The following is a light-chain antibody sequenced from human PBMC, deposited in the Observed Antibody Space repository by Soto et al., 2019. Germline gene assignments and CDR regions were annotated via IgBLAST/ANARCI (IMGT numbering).Light chain of an antibody. CDR2: LNSDGRH. CDR3: QTWATGIPRV. Sequence: QSVLTQSPSASASLGASVKLTCTLSSGHSSYAIAWHQQQPEKGPRYLMKLNSDGRHSKGDGIPDRFSGSSSGAARYLTISSLQSEDEAYYYCQTWATGIPRVFGGGTKLTVL. V-gene: IGLV4-69*01. CDR1: SGHSSYA. J-gene: IGLJ3*02.